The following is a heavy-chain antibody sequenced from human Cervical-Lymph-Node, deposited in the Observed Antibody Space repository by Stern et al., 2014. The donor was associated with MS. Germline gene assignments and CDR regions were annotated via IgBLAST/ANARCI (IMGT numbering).Heavy chain of an antibody. V-gene: IGHV3-30-3*01. Sequence: DQLVESGGGVVQPGRSLRLSCAASGFTFSSYTMHWVRQAPGKGLEWVALISYDGSNKYYADSVKGRFTISRDNSKNTLYLQMNSLRAEDTAVYYCARVDTAMVTLYYYGMDVWGQGTTVTVSS. CDR3: ARVDTAMVTLYYYGMDV. D-gene: IGHD5-18*01. CDR1: GFTFSSYT. CDR2: ISYDGSNK. J-gene: IGHJ6*02.